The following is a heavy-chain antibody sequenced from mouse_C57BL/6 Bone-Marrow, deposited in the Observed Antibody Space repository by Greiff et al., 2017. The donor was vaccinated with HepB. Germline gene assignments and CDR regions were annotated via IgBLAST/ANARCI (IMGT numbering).Heavy chain of an antibody. Sequence: QVQLQQSGAELARPGASVKLSCKASGYTFTSDGRSWVKQRTGQGLAWSGEMETRSGNTYYNEKFKGKATLTADKSSSTAYMELRSLTSEDSAVYFCARQGSPRYFDYWGQGTTLTVSS. V-gene: IGHV1-81*01. CDR1: GYTFTSDG. CDR2: METRSGNT. CDR3: ARQGSPRYFDY. J-gene: IGHJ2*01.